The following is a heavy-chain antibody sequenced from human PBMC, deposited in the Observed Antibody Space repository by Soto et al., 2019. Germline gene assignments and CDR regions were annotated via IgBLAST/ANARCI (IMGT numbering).Heavy chain of an antibody. CDR3: ARGGALRRTPVDH. D-gene: IGHD4-17*01. CDR1: GFTFSDYT. CDR2: IYSSGSPI. V-gene: IGHV3-48*02. J-gene: IGHJ4*02. Sequence: GGSLRRSCVTSGFTFSDYTMSWVRQAPGKGLVWLSYIYSSGSPIYYADSVKGRFTVSRDNDKSILYLQMSSLRDEDTAVYYCARGGALRRTPVDHWRQRTLVTVFS.